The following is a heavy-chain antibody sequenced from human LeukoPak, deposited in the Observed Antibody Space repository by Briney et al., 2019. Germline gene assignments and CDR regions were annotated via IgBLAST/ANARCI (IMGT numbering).Heavy chain of an antibody. CDR1: GYTFTSYD. CDR2: MNPNSGNT. D-gene: IGHD4-17*01. J-gene: IGHJ5*02. CDR3: ARRAGDYVTDVRWFDP. V-gene: IGHV1-8*01. Sequence: ASVKVSCKASGYTFTSYDINWVRQATGQGLEWMGWMNPNSGNTGYAQKFQGRVTMTRNTSISTAYMELSSLRSEDTAVYYCARRAGDYVTDVRWFDPWGQGTLVTVPS.